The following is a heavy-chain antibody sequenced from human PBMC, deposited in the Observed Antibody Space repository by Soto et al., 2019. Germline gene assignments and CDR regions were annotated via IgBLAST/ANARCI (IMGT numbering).Heavy chain of an antibody. CDR3: ARVRSGYDKYYFDY. CDR2: IYHSGSS. D-gene: IGHD5-12*01. Sequence: TSETLSLTCAVSGGSISSSNWWSWVRQPPGKGLEWIGEIYHSGSSNYNPSLTSRLTISSDKSKNQFSLSLSSVADADTAVYYCARVRSGYDKYYFDYWGQGILVTVSS. J-gene: IGHJ4*02. CDR1: GGSISSSNW. V-gene: IGHV4-4*02.